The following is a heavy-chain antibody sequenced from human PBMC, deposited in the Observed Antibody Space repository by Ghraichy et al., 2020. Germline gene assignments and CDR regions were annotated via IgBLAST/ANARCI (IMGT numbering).Heavy chain of an antibody. CDR2: INPTNGGT. CDR1: GYTFTDYH. J-gene: IGHJ6*02. Sequence: ASVKVSCKASGYTFTDYHIHWVRQAPGQGLEWMAWINPTNGGTNYAQNFQGRLTMPRDTSINTAYMELNSLRSDDTAVYYCARSVSGSHTKWYYYYALDVWGPGTTVTVSS. D-gene: IGHD1-26*01. CDR3: ARSVSGSHTKWYYYYALDV. V-gene: IGHV1-2*02.